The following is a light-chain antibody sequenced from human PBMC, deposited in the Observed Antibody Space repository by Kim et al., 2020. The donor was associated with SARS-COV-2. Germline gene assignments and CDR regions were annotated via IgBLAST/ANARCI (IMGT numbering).Light chain of an antibody. V-gene: IGKV1-33*01. CDR1: QDIRNS. CDR3: QQYDDLPLT. J-gene: IGKJ4*01. CDR2: DAS. Sequence: SASVGDRVTITCQASQDIRNSLNWYQQKPGKAPKLLIYDASTLETGVPSRFSGSGSGTDFIFTITSLQPEDIATYFCQQYDDLPLTFGGGTKLEI.